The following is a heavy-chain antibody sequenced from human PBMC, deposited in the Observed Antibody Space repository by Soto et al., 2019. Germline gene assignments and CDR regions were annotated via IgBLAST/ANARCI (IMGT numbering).Heavy chain of an antibody. Sequence: EVQLLESGGGLLQLGGSLRLSCAASGFTFGSYAMNWVRQAPGKGLEWVSVISGSGGSTYYADSVKGRFTISRVNSKNTLSLQMNSLRAEDTAVYYCARRSSSWYFDYWGQGTLVTVSS. V-gene: IGHV3-23*01. D-gene: IGHD6-13*01. CDR1: GFTFGSYA. CDR3: ARRSSSWYFDY. J-gene: IGHJ4*02. CDR2: ISGSGGST.